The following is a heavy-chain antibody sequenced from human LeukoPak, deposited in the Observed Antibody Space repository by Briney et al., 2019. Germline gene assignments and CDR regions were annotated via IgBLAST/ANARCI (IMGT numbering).Heavy chain of an antibody. J-gene: IGHJ6*02. V-gene: IGHV3-23*01. D-gene: IGHD6-19*01. CDR2: IDAGGGDT. Sequence: GASLRLSCAASGFIFSSYAMTWVRRAPGQGLEWVSSIDAGGGDTYHSDSVKGRFTISRDNSMNTLYLQMNSLRADDTAVYYCGRPTKYWLVRGNGVDVWGQGTTVTVSS. CDR1: GFIFSSYA. CDR3: GRPTKYWLVRGNGVDV.